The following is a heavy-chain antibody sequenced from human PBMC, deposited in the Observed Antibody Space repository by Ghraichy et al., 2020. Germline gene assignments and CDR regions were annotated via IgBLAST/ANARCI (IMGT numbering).Heavy chain of an antibody. CDR1: GFTFSSYA. J-gene: IGHJ6*04. Sequence: GGSLRLSCAASGFTFSSYAMHWVRQAPGKGLEWVAVISYDGSNKYYADSVKGRFTISRDNSKNTLYLQMNSLRAEDTAVYYCARDPNQEGDSGYDYNYYGMDVWGKGTTVTVSS. CDR2: ISYDGSNK. CDR3: ARDPNQEGDSGYDYNYYGMDV. V-gene: IGHV3-30-3*01. D-gene: IGHD5-12*01.